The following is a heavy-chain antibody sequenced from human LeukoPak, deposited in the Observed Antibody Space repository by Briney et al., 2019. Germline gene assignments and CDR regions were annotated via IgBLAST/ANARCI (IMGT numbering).Heavy chain of an antibody. V-gene: IGHV3-30*03. J-gene: IGHJ4*02. CDR2: VSYDGGHK. CDR3: ARDRINMMVMGHDSGLDC. Sequence: GSLRLSCVGSGFSLSDYGIHWVRQAPGKGLEWVAVVSYDGGHKYYADSVKGRFTISRDTSSDTVSLQMNSLRVEDTALYYCARDRINMMVMGHDSGLDCWGQGTLVTVSS. CDR1: GFSLSDYG. D-gene: IGHD3-22*01.